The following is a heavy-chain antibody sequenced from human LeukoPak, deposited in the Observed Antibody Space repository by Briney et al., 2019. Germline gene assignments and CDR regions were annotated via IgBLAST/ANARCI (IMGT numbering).Heavy chain of an antibody. CDR3: APIVVVPAVPTGIS. CDR2: ISSSSSYI. CDR1: GFTPGSYS. D-gene: IGHD2-2*01. Sequence: PGGSLRLSCAPSGFTPGSYSMNWVRQAPGKGLEWVSSISSSSSYIYYADSVKGRFTTSRDNTTKSLYIQMTSLRAEETQWYYCAPIVVVPAVPTGISWGQGTLVTVPS. J-gene: IGHJ4*02. V-gene: IGHV3-21*01.